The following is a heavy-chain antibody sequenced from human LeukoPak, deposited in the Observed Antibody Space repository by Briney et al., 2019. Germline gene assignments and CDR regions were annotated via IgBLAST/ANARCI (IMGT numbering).Heavy chain of an antibody. CDR3: ARDSSGWSEYDY. J-gene: IGHJ4*02. CDR2: ISAYNGNT. Sequence: ASVKVSCKASGYTFTSYDINWVRQAPGQGLEWMGWISAYNGNTNYAQKLQGRVTMTTDTSTSTAYMELRSLRSDDTAVYYCARDSSGWSEYDYWGQGTLVTVSS. CDR1: GYTFTSYD. D-gene: IGHD6-19*01. V-gene: IGHV1-18*01.